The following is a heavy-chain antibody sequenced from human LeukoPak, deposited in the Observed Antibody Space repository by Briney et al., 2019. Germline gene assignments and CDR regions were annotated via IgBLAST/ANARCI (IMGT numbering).Heavy chain of an antibody. V-gene: IGHV4-34*01. D-gene: IGHD3-10*01. CDR1: GGSFSGYH. J-gene: IGHJ4*02. CDR2: INHSGST. Sequence: SETLSLTCAVYGGSFSGYHWSWIRQPPGKGLEWIGEINHSGSTNYNPSLKSRVTISVDTSKNQFSLKLSSVTAADTAVYYCARGLDGSWGQGTLVTVSS. CDR3: ARGLDGS.